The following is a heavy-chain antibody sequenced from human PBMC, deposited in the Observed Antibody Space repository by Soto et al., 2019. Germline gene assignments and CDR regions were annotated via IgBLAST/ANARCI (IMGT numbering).Heavy chain of an antibody. CDR2: IRSKAYGGTT. D-gene: IGHD3-9*01. J-gene: IGHJ4*02. CDR3: TRSPRGIYDILTGYPEYYFDY. V-gene: IGHV3-49*03. Sequence: GGSLRLSCTASGFTFGDYAMSWFRQAPGKGLEWVGFIRSKAYGGTTEYAASVKGRFTISRDDSKSIAYLQMNSLKTEDTAVYYCTRSPRGIYDILTGYPEYYFDYWGQGTLVTVSS. CDR1: GFTFGDYA.